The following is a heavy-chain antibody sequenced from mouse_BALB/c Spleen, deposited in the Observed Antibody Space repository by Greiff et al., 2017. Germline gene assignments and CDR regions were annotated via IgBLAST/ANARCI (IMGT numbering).Heavy chain of an antibody. Sequence: QVQLQQSGPELVRPGVSVKISCKGSGYTFTDYAMHWVKQSHAKSLEWIGVISTYYGNTNYNQKFKGKATMTVDKSSSTAYMELARLTSEDSAIYYCARSRTTVVARTFDYWGQGTTLTVSS. CDR2: ISTYYGNT. D-gene: IGHD1-1*01. J-gene: IGHJ2*01. V-gene: IGHV1-67*01. CDR3: ARSRTTVVARTFDY. CDR1: GYTFTDYA.